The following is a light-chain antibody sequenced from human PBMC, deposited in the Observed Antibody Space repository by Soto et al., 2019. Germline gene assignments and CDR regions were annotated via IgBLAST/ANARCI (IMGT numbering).Light chain of an antibody. V-gene: IGLV2-14*01. CDR2: DVS. CDR3: SSYTTSNTRQIV. CDR1: SSDDGGYNY. J-gene: IGLJ1*01. Sequence: QSVLTQPASVSGSPGQSITISCTGISSDDGGYNYVSWYQQHPGKAPKFMIYDVSNRPSGVSNRFSGSKSGNTASLTISGLQAEDEADYYCSSYTTSNTRQIVFGTGTKVTVL.